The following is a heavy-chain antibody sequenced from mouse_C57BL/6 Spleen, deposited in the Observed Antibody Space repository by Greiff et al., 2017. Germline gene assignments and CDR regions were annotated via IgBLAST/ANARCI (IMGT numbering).Heavy chain of an antibody. D-gene: IGHD1-1*01. CDR1: GYTFTSYG. Sequence: VQLQQSGAELARPGASVKLSCKASGYTFTSYGISWVKQRTGQGLEWIGEIYPRSGNTYYNEKFKGKATLTADKSSSTAYMELRSLTSEDSSVYFCARDRDYYGSSPAWFAYWGQGTLVTVSA. J-gene: IGHJ3*01. CDR2: IYPRSGNT. V-gene: IGHV1-81*01. CDR3: ARDRDYYGSSPAWFAY.